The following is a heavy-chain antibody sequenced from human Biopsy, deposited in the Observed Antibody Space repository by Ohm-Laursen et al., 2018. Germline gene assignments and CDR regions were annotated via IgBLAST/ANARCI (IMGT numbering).Heavy chain of an antibody. V-gene: IGHV1-46*01. CDR3: ARNTGWYGDLYYFDY. CDR2: INPSGSTT. CDR1: GYSFTSYY. D-gene: IGHD6-19*01. J-gene: IGHJ4*02. Sequence: ASAKDSCKASGYSFTSYYMHWVRQAPGQGLEWMGMINPSGSTTSYPQIFQGRVTMTRDTSKSTVYMELSSLRSADTAVYFCARNTGWYGDLYYFDYWGQGTLVTVSS.